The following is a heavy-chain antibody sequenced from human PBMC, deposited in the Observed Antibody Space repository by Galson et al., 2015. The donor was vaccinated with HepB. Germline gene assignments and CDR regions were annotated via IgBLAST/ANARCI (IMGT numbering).Heavy chain of an antibody. CDR3: AKYYFGSATSRTFDF. CDR1: GFTFSSYA. Sequence: LRLSCAGSGFTFSSYAMNWVRQAPGKGPEWVSVIGADGGDIRYADSVKGRFTISRDNSKNTLYLQMDSLRAEDTAIYYCAKYYFGSATSRTFDFWGQGTLVTVSS. D-gene: IGHD3-10*01. J-gene: IGHJ4*02. V-gene: IGHV3-23*01. CDR2: IGADGGDI.